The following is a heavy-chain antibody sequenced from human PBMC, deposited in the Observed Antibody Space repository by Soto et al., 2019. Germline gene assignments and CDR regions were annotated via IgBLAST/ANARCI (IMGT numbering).Heavy chain of an antibody. D-gene: IGHD3-10*01. CDR2: INHSGST. Sequence: SETLSLTCAVYGGSFSGYYWSWIRQPPGKGLEWIGEINHSGSTNYNPSLKSRVTISVDTSKNQFSLKLSSVTAADTAVYYCARDNSRLLWFGELDGYYGMDVWGQGTTVTVSS. V-gene: IGHV4-34*01. CDR3: ARDNSRLLWFGELDGYYGMDV. CDR1: GGSFSGYY. J-gene: IGHJ6*02.